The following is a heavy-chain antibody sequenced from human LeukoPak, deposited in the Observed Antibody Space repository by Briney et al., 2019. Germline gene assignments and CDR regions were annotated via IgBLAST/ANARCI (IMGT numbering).Heavy chain of an antibody. J-gene: IGHJ4*02. D-gene: IGHD3-22*01. V-gene: IGHV3-7*03. CDR2: VKQDGSEK. CDR3: ARGSEYYYDPWAY. Sequence: GGSLRLSCAASGFTVSSNYMSWVRQAPGEGLEWVANVKQDGSEKYYVDSVKGRFTISRDNAKNSLYLQMNSLRAEDTAVYYCARGSEYYYDPWAYWGQGTLVTVSS. CDR1: GFTVSSNY.